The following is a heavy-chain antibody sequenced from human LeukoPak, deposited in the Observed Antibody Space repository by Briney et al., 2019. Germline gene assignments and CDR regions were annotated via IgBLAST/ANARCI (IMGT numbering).Heavy chain of an antibody. J-gene: IGHJ4*02. Sequence: ASVKVSCKASGYTFTSYGISWVRQAPGQGLEWMGWISAYNGNTNYAQKLQGRVTMSTDTSTSTAYMELRSLRSDDTAVYYCARVSRELTSFDYWGQGTLVPVSS. CDR2: ISAYNGNT. CDR3: ARVSRELTSFDY. D-gene: IGHD1-26*01. CDR1: GYTFTSYG. V-gene: IGHV1-18*01.